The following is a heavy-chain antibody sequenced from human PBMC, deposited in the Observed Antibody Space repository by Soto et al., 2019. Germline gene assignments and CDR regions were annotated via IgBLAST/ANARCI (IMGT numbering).Heavy chain of an antibody. CDR1: GAALNSGNYY. J-gene: IGHJ5*02. CDR3: ARLRIATNNYKWFDP. CDR2: IYVTGAV. V-gene: IGHV4-31*03. Sequence: SETLFLTCSVSGAALNSGNYYWSWIRQVPGKGLEWIGHIYVTGAVDYNPSLRDRITISQDTSERQFSLNLRLVTAADTAVYYCARLRIATNNYKWFDPWGQGTLVTVSS. D-gene: IGHD2-21*01.